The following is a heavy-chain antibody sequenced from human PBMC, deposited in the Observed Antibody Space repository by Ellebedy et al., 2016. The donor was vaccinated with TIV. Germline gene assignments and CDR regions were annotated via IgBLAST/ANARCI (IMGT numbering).Heavy chain of an antibody. CDR2: INHSGST. V-gene: IGHV4-34*01. CDR1: GGSFSGYY. CDR3: ASIPGVPAAIRGD. J-gene: IGHJ4*02. D-gene: IGHD2-2*01. Sequence: SETLSLXCAVYGGSFSGYYWSWIRQPPGKGLEWIGEINHSGSTNYNPSLKSRVTISVDTSKNQFSLKLSSVTAADTAVYYCASIPGVPAAIRGDWGQGTLVTVSS.